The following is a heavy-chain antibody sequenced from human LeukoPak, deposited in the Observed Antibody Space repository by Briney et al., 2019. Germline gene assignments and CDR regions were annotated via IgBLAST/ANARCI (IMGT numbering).Heavy chain of an antibody. CDR1: GFTFDDYA. Sequence: ALRLSCAASGFTFDDYAMHWVRQAPGKDLEWVSGISWNSGSIGYADSVKGRFTISRDNAKNSLYLQMNSLRAEDTALYYCAKGGNGYIYYFDYWGQGTLVTVSS. V-gene: IGHV3-9*01. D-gene: IGHD5-18*01. CDR3: AKGGNGYIYYFDY. J-gene: IGHJ4*02. CDR2: ISWNSGSI.